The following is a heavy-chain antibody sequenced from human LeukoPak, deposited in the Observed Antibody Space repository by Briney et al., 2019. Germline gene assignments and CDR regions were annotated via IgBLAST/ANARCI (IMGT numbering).Heavy chain of an antibody. CDR2: ISAYNGNT. Sequence: ASVKVSCKASGYTFPNYGISWVRQAPGQGLAWMGWISAYNGNTIYAQKLQGRVTMTTDTSTSTAYMELRSLRSDDTAVYYCARLYYDILTGYPYYFDFWGQGTLVTVSP. J-gene: IGHJ4*02. D-gene: IGHD3-9*01. CDR1: GYTFPNYG. CDR3: ARLYYDILTGYPYYFDF. V-gene: IGHV1-18*01.